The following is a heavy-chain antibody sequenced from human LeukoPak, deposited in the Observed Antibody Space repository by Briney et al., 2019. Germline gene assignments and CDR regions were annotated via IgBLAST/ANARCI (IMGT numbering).Heavy chain of an antibody. V-gene: IGHV1-69*05. J-gene: IGHJ4*02. CDR3: AREYYYDSSGYTSYYFDY. D-gene: IGHD3-22*01. Sequence: SVKVSCKASGGTFSSYAISWVRQAPGQGLEWMGGIIPIFGTANYAQKFQGRVTITTDESTSTAYMELSSLRSEDTAVYYCAREYYYDSSGYTSYYFDYWAREPWSPSPQ. CDR2: IIPIFGTA. CDR1: GGTFSSYA.